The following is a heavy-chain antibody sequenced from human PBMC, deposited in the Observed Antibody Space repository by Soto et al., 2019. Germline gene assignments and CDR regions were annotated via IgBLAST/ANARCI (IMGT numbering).Heavy chain of an antibody. J-gene: IGHJ4*02. Sequence: PGGSLRLSCAASGFTFSSYGMHWVRQAPGKGLEWVAVISYDGSNKYYADSVKGRFTISRDNSKNTLYLQMNSLRAEDTAVYYCANDRVVATRVDFWGQGTLVTVSS. CDR3: ANDRVVATRVDF. V-gene: IGHV3-30*18. CDR1: GFTFSSYG. D-gene: IGHD5-12*01. CDR2: ISYDGSNK.